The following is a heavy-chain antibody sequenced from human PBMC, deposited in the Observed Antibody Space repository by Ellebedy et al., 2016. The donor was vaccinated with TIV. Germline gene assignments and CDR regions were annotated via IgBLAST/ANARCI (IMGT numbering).Heavy chain of an antibody. Sequence: GGSLRLSCAASGLTVSSNYMNWVRQAPGKGLEWVSVFYTDGRTYFADSVKGRFTVSRDIFRNTLYLQMNGLRAEDTAVYYCARVRGRSESYAMDVWGQGTTVTVSS. CDR2: FYTDGRT. CDR1: GLTVSSNY. CDR3: ARVRGRSESYAMDV. V-gene: IGHV3-66*01. J-gene: IGHJ6*02.